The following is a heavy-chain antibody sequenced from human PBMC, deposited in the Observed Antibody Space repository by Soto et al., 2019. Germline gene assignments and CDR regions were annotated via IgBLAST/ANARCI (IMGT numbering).Heavy chain of an antibody. Sequence: ASVKVSCKASGYTFSSYHISWVRQAPGQGLEWMGWINPNSGGTNYAQKFQGWVTMTRDTSISTAYMELSRLRSDDTAVYYCARGDSIMITFGGVIVIWGQGTLVTVSS. CDR2: INPNSGGT. J-gene: IGHJ4*02. CDR1: GYTFSSYH. D-gene: IGHD3-16*02. CDR3: ARGDSIMITFGGVIVI. V-gene: IGHV1-2*04.